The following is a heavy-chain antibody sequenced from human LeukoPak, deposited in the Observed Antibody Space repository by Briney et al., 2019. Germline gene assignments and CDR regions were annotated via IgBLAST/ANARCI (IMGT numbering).Heavy chain of an antibody. D-gene: IGHD1-26*01. CDR1: GFNFRYFW. V-gene: IGHV3-23*01. CDR2: ISGSGGST. J-gene: IGHJ4*02. Sequence: GGSLRLSCLGSGFNFRYFWMSWVRQAPGKGLEWVSAISGSGGSTYYADSVKGRFTISRDNSKNTLYLQMNSLRAEDTAVYYCAKAPSGSHGGGDYWGQGTLVTVSS. CDR3: AKAPSGSHGGGDY.